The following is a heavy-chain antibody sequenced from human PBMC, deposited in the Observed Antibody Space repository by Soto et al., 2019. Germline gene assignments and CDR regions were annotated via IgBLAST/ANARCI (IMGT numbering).Heavy chain of an antibody. V-gene: IGHV1-69*12. CDR3: AGDRPTVETVMFSQSFYGRHV. Sequence: QVQLVQSGAEVKKPGSSVKVSCKSSGDTFISYAISWVRQAPGQGLEWMGGVVPMFGIPNYAQKFQGRVTILGEDPTRTASGEVSSLTTRDGPFFFGAGDRPTVETVMFSQSFYGRHVGAKGPTVPVPS. CDR2: VVPMFGIP. CDR1: GDTFISYA. J-gene: IGHJ6*04. D-gene: IGHD5-18*01.